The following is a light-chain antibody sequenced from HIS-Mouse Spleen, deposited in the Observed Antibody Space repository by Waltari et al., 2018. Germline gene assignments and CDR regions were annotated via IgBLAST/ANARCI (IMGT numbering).Light chain of an antibody. J-gene: IGKJ4*01. CDR1: QSVSSSY. V-gene: IGKV3-20*01. CDR3: QQYGSSPLT. CDR2: GAS. Sequence: EIVLTQSPGTLSLSPGERATLSCRASQSVSSSYLAWYQQKPGQAPRLLIDGASSRATGIPDRFSGSGSGTDFTLTIIRLEPEDFAVYYCQQYGSSPLTFGGGTKVEIK.